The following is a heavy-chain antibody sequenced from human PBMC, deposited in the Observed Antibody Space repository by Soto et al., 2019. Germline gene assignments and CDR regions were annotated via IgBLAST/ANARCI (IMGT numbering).Heavy chain of an antibody. CDR1: GFTFSSYA. Sequence: QVQLVESGGGVVQPGRSPRLSCAASGFTFSSYAMYWVRQAPGKGLEWVAVISYDGNNKYYADSVKGRFTISRDNSKKTLYLQMNSLRAEDTAVYYCARAGCDGGSCYTLVGLRYGMDVWGQGTTVTVSS. J-gene: IGHJ6*02. CDR2: ISYDGNNK. D-gene: IGHD2-15*01. CDR3: ARAGCDGGSCYTLVGLRYGMDV. V-gene: IGHV3-30-3*01.